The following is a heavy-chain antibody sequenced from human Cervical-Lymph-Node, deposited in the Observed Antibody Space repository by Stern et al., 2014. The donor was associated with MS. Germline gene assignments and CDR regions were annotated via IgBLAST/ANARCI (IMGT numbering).Heavy chain of an antibody. CDR3: ARGGGDTWFDP. J-gene: IGHJ5*02. CDR1: GG. V-gene: IGHV1-69*06. D-gene: IGHD3-16*01. Sequence: VQLVQSGAVVKKSGSSVKVSCKASGGISWVRQAPGQGLEWMGGVLPFVGTSNYAQKFQGRVTITTDTSTNTVSLELTSLPSVDTAVYYCARGGGDTWFDPWGQGTLVTVSS. CDR2: VLPFVGTS.